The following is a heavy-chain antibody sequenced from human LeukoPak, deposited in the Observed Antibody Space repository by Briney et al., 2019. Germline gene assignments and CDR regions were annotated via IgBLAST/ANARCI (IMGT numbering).Heavy chain of an antibody. D-gene: IGHD1-26*01. CDR1: GYSFTSYY. V-gene: IGHV1-46*01. CDR2: IDPSGGST. J-gene: IGHJ4*02. CDR3: ARVVYSGTSRGALDY. Sequence: ASVTVSCKASGYSFTSYYLHWVRQAPGQGLEWIGIIDPSGGSTSYAQKFQGRVTMTRDTATSTVYMELSSLRSEDTAVYYCARVVYSGTSRGALDYWGQGTLVTVSS.